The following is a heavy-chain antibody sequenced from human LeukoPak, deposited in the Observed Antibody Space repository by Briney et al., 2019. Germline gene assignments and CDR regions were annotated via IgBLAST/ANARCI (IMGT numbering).Heavy chain of an antibody. Sequence: GGSLTLSCPASGFTFSGHWISWVRQAPWKGLEWVANINQGGNDKYYVDSVKGRFTISRDNANNLLYLQRNSLRGEDTAVYYCTRDRSRAEDDWGQGTLVTVSS. V-gene: IGHV3-7*01. CDR3: TRDRSRAEDD. CDR2: INQGGNDK. J-gene: IGHJ4*02. CDR1: GFTFSGHW. D-gene: IGHD1-14*01.